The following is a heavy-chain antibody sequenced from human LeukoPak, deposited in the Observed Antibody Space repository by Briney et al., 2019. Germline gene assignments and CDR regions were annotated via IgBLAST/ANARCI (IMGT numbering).Heavy chain of an antibody. J-gene: IGHJ4*02. CDR2: IWYDGSNK. Sequence: GGSLRLSCAASGFTFSSYAMTWVRQAPGKGLEWVSFIWYDGSNKYYADSVKGRFTISRDNSKNTLYLQMNSLRAEDTAVYYCARVLVVSGWTNIDYWGQGTLVTVSS. V-gene: IGHV3-33*08. D-gene: IGHD6-19*01. CDR3: ARVLVVSGWTNIDY. CDR1: GFTFSSYA.